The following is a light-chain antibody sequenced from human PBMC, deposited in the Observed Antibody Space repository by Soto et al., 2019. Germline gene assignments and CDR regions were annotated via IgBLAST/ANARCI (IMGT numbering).Light chain of an antibody. Sequence: DIQMTQSPSSLSASVGDRVTITCRASQSISTYVNWYQQKPGTAPRLLIYAASSLQSGVPSRFSGSGSGTDFTLTISSLQPEDFGTYYCQQSYSTPITLGQGTRLEIK. CDR2: AAS. V-gene: IGKV1-39*01. CDR3: QQSYSTPIT. CDR1: QSISTY. J-gene: IGKJ5*01.